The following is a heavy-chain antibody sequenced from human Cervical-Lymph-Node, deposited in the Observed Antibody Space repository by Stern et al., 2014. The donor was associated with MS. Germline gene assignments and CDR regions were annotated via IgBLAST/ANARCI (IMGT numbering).Heavy chain of an antibody. CDR2: ISSSVSTI. V-gene: IGHV3-11*01. J-gene: IGHJ4*02. D-gene: IGHD4-11*01. CDR1: GFTFSDYY. CDR3: ARDTASTTDYFDY. Sequence: MQLVESGGGLVKPGGSLRLSCAASGFTFSDYYMSWTRQAPGQGLEWVSYISSSVSTIYYADSVKGRFTISRDNAKNSLYLQMNSLRAEDTAVYYCARDTASTTDYFDYWGQGTLVTVSS.